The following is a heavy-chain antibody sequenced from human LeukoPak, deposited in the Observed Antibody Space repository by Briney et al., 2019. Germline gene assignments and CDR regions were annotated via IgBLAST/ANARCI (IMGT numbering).Heavy chain of an antibody. D-gene: IGHD2-2*02. CDR1: GFTFSSYE. J-gene: IGHJ4*02. V-gene: IGHV3-48*03. CDR2: ISSSGSTI. Sequence: GGSLRLSCAASGFTFSSYEMNWVRQAPGKGLEWVSYISSSGSTIYYADSVKGRFTISRDNAKNSLYLQMNSLRAEDTAVYYCAKDGRRYCSSTSCYTYDYWGQGTLVTVSS. CDR3: AKDGRRYCSSTSCYTYDY.